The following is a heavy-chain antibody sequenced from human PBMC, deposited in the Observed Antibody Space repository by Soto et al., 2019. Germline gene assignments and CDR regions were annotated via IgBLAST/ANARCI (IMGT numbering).Heavy chain of an antibody. CDR2: IIPIFGTA. Sequence: QVQLVQSGAEVKKPGSSVKVSCKASGGTFSSYAISWVRQAPGQGLEWMGGIIPIFGTANYAQKFQGRVTITADESTSTADMELSSLRSEDTAVYYCAILPDGSGSSPPGFDYWGQGTLVTVSS. D-gene: IGHD3-10*01. CDR3: AILPDGSGSSPPGFDY. V-gene: IGHV1-69*01. CDR1: GGTFSSYA. J-gene: IGHJ4*02.